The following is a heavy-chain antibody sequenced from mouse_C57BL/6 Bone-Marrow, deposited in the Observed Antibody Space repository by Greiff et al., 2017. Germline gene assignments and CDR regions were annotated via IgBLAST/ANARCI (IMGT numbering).Heavy chain of an antibody. V-gene: IGHV1-54*01. CDR2: INPGSGCT. J-gene: IGHJ1*03. CDR3: ARWVCYYGNRYIDV. D-gene: IGHD1-1*01. Sequence: VQLQQSGAELVRPGTSVKVSCKASGYAFTNYLIEWVKQRPGQGLEWIGEINPGSGCTNYNEKFKGKATLTAAKSSSTAYMQRSILTSEDSAVYFGARWVCYYGNRYIDVWGTGTTVTVSS. CDR1: GYAFTNYL.